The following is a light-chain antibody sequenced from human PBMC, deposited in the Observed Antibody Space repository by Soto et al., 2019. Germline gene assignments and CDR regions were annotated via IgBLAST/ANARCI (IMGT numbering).Light chain of an antibody. CDR3: QQYNNWPRT. Sequence: EIVLTQSPGTLPLSPGERATLSCRASQSVSSDLAWYHQKPGQAPRLLIYGASTRATGIPARFSGSGSGTEFTLTINSLQSEDFAVYYCQQYNNWPRTFGQGTKVDIK. J-gene: IGKJ1*01. V-gene: IGKV3-15*01. CDR2: GAS. CDR1: QSVSSD.